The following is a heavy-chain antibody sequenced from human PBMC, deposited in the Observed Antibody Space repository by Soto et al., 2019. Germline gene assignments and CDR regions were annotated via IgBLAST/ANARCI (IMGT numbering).Heavy chain of an antibody. CDR3: ARDRRLRLGEPPDY. CDR1: GFTFSSYA. Sequence: QVQLVESGGDVVQPGRSLRLSCAASGFTFSSYAMHWVRQAPGKGLEWVAVISYDGSNKYYADSVKGRFTISRDNSKNTLYLQMNSLRAEDTAVYYCARDRRLRLGEPPDYWGQGTLVTVSS. J-gene: IGHJ4*02. V-gene: IGHV3-30-3*01. D-gene: IGHD3-16*01. CDR2: ISYDGSNK.